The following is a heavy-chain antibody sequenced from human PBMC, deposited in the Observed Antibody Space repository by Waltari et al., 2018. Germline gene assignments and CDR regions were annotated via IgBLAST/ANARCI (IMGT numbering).Heavy chain of an antibody. CDR2: MTGSGGNT. V-gene: IGHV3-23*01. CDR3: ASGTADFSGDFEGY. D-gene: IGHD2-21*02. CDR1: GFTFSNYV. Sequence: EVQLLESGGGLVQPGESLTLSCAASGFTFSNYVRGWVRQAPGQGLNWVARMTGSGGNTYYADSVKGRFAISRDNSKRILYRRMSSLRADDTAVYYCASGTADFSGDFEGYWGQGSLVTVSS. J-gene: IGHJ4*02.